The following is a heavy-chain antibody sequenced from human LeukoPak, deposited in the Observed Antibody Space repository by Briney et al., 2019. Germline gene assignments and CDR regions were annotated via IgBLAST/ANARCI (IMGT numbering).Heavy chain of an antibody. J-gene: IGHJ4*02. CDR3: ARESYYDSSGYYGHGDY. Sequence: PGGSLRLSCAASGFTFNRNAISWVRQAPGKGLEWVSYISSSGSTIYYADSVKGRFTISRDNAKNSLYLQMNSLRAEDTAVYYCARESYYDSSGYYGHGDYWGQGTLVTVSS. D-gene: IGHD3-22*01. CDR2: ISSSGSTI. V-gene: IGHV3-48*04. CDR1: GFTFNRNA.